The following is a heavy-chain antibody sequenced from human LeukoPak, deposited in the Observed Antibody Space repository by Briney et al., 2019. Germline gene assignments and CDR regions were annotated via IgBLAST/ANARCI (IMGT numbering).Heavy chain of an antibody. J-gene: IGHJ4*02. V-gene: IGHV4-59*08. CDR1: GGPMNIHY. D-gene: IGHD2-15*01. CDR3: ATSPEYCSGGNCYRFDH. Sequence: SDTLSLTCTLSGGPMNIHYGSWTRQPPGAGLECIGSIYYTGNTTYNLSLQSRVTVSVDMSKDQFSLRLTSVTAADTAVYYCATSPEYCSGGNCYRFDHWGQGSLVTVSS. CDR2: IYYTGNT.